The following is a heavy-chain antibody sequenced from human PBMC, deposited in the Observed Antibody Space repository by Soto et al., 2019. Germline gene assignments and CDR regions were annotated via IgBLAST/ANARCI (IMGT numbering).Heavy chain of an antibody. Sequence: PGGSLRLSCAASGFTFSSYAMHWVRQAPGKGLEWVAVISYDGSNKYYADYVKGRFTISRDNSKNTLYLQMNSLRAEDTAVYYCARDLWIQLGDNYFDYWGQGTLVTVSS. CDR3: ARDLWIQLGDNYFDY. CDR2: ISYDGSNK. V-gene: IGHV3-30-3*01. CDR1: GFTFSSYA. D-gene: IGHD5-18*01. J-gene: IGHJ4*02.